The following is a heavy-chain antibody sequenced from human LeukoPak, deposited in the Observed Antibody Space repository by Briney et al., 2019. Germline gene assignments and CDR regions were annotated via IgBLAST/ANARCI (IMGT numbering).Heavy chain of an antibody. Sequence: GGSLRLSCVASEFTFTSHWMSWVRQAPGKGLEWVSGISPGGETPYYADSVRGRFTISRDNSKNTMYLQMNSLRVEDTAVYYCAKDQGASGYYDPNFDYWGQGTLVTVSS. CDR2: ISPGGETP. J-gene: IGHJ4*02. D-gene: IGHD3-22*01. CDR3: AKDQGASGYYDPNFDY. CDR1: EFTFTSHW. V-gene: IGHV3-23*01.